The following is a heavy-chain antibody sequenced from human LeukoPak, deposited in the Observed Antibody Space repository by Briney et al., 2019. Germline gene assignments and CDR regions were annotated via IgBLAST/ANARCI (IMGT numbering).Heavy chain of an antibody. CDR3: ARGGDYYGSGTYYAFDP. CDR1: GGSISSGGYY. CDR2: IYHSGST. Sequence: SETLSLTCTVSGGSISSGGYYWSWVRQHPGKGLEWIGYIYHSGSTYYNPSLKSRVTISVDTSKNQFSLKVSSVTAADTAVYYCARGGDYYGSGTYYAFDPWGQGTLVTVSS. J-gene: IGHJ5*02. V-gene: IGHV4-31*03. D-gene: IGHD3-10*01.